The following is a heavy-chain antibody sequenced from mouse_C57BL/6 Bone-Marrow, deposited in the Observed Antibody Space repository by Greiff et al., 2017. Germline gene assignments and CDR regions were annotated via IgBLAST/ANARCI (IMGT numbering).Heavy chain of an antibody. CDR2: ISSGGSYT. V-gene: IGHV5-6*01. CDR1: GFTFSSYG. D-gene: IGHD4-1*01. CDR3: ARHWDGYAMDY. J-gene: IGHJ4*01. Sequence: EVNVVESGGDLVKPGGSLKLSCAASGFTFSSYGMSWVRQTPDKRLGWVATISSGGSYTYYPDSVKGRFTISRDNAKNTLYLQMSSLKSEDTAMYYCARHWDGYAMDYWGQGTSVTVSS.